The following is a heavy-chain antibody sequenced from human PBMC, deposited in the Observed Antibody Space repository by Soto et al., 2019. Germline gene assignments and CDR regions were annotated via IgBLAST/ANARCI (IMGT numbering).Heavy chain of an antibody. J-gene: IGHJ4*02. CDR3: AREYTYGSNFFDC. CDR2: ISHSGST. CDR1: GVSISSSAYY. Sequence: QVQLQESGPGLVKPSQTLSLTCTVSGVSISSSAYYWSWSRQHPGKGLEWIGYISHSGSTYYRPLLTSRVIVSVDTSKTQFSLSLTSVTAADTAVYYCAREYTYGSNFFDCWGQGALVTVSS. V-gene: IGHV4-31*03. D-gene: IGHD5-18*01.